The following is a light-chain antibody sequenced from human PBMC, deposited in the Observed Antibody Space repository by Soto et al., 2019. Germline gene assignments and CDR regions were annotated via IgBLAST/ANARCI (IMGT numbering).Light chain of an antibody. Sequence: DILLTQSPPSLSASVGDTVTIACRASQSISINLNWYQHRPGEAPKVLIYGASTLATGAPSRFSGSGVGTDFTLTISSLQLEDFATYYCQQFGSSPYTFGQGTKLEIK. CDR2: GAS. CDR1: QSISIN. CDR3: QQFGSSPYT. J-gene: IGKJ2*01. V-gene: IGKV1-39*01.